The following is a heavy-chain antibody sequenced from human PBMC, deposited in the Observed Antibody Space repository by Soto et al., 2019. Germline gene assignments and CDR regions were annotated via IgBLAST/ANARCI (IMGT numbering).Heavy chain of an antibody. CDR3: AKVTRAIVVVSPSDY. CDR2: ISGSGGST. V-gene: IGHV3-23*01. D-gene: IGHD3-22*01. CDR1: GFTFSSYA. J-gene: IGHJ4*02. Sequence: GGSLRLSCAASGFTFSSYAMSWVRQAPGEGLEWVSAISGSGGSTYYADSVKGRFTISRDNSKNTLYLQMNSLRAEDTAVYYCAKVTRAIVVVSPSDYWGQGTLVTVSS.